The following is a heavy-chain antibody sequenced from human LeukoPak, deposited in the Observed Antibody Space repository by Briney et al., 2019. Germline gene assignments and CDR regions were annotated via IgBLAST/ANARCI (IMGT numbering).Heavy chain of an antibody. CDR3: ARENWVFDY. V-gene: IGHV4-38-2*02. J-gene: IGHJ4*02. CDR1: GYPISSGYH. Sequence: SXTLSLSCVVSGYPISSGYHWGWIRQPPGEGLEWIGSVDGSGRTYYNPSLKSRLTISVDTSKNQISLKVRSVTAADTAVYYCARENWVFDYWGQGILVTVSS. CDR2: VDGSGRT. D-gene: IGHD7-27*01.